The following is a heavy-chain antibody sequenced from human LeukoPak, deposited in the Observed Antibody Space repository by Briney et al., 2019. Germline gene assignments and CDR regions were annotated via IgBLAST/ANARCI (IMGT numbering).Heavy chain of an antibody. V-gene: IGHV4-4*02. Sequence: PSGTLSLTCAVSGGSISSSNWWSWVRRPPGKGLEWIGEIYHSGSTNYNPSLKSRVTILVDKSKNQFSLKLSSVTAADTAVYYCARDRRYYYGSGGPGFDYWGQGTQVTVSS. CDR1: GGSISSSNW. D-gene: IGHD3-10*01. CDR2: IYHSGST. CDR3: ARDRRYYYGSGGPGFDY. J-gene: IGHJ4*02.